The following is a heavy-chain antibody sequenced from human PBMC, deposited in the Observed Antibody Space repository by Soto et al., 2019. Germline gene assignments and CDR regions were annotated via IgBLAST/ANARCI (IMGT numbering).Heavy chain of an antibody. Sequence: GGSLRLSCAASGFTFNNYAMNWVRQAPGKGLEWVSTIGGGGGMTYYANSVKGRLTISRDNSKNTLYLQMNSLRAEDTAVYYCAKKVGGIYAFDIWGQGIMVTVS. CDR3: AKKVGGIYAFDI. D-gene: IGHD1-26*01. J-gene: IGHJ3*02. V-gene: IGHV3-23*01. CDR2: IGGGGGMT. CDR1: GFTFNNYA.